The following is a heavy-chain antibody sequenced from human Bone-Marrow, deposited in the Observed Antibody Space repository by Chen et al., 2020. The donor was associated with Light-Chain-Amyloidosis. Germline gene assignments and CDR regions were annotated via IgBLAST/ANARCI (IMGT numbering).Heavy chain of an antibody. J-gene: IGHJ4*02. CDR3: AQDSLLVAVEGYFPY. CDR2: ISYDGSDT. CDR1: GTNFPDYG. V-gene: IGHV3-30*18. D-gene: IGHD5-12*01. Sequence: QVQLVESGGGVVQPGKSLRLSCGAYGTNFPDYGMHWVRQSPGNGLEWVADISYDGSDTNYAHSVKGRFIISRDNSKNTVYLHMNNLRPEDTAVYFCAQDSLLVAVEGYFPYWGQGTLVTVSS.